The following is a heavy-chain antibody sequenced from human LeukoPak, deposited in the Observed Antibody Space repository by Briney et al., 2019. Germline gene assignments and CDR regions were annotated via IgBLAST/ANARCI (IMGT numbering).Heavy chain of an antibody. D-gene: IGHD5-24*01. Sequence: SETLSLTCTVSGGSISSYYWSWIRQPAGKGLEWIGRIYTSGSTNYNPSLKSRVTMSVDTSKNQFSLKLSSVTAADTAVYYCARDPSIRGYYYYYGMDVWGQGTTVTVPS. CDR1: GGSISSYY. J-gene: IGHJ6*02. CDR3: ARDPSIRGYYYYYGMDV. CDR2: IYTSGST. V-gene: IGHV4-4*07.